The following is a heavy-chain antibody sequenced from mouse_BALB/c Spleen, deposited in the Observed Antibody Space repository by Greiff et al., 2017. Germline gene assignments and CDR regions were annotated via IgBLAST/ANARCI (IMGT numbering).Heavy chain of an antibody. J-gene: IGHJ4*01. CDR3: ASSVWGYAMDY. Sequence: EVKLVESGGGLVQPGGSLKLSCAASGFTFSSYTMSWVRQTPEKRLEWVAYISNGGGSTYYPDTVKGRFTISRDNAKNTLYLQMSSLKSEDTAMYYCASSVWGYAMDYWGQGTSVTVSS. D-gene: IGHD2-10*02. V-gene: IGHV5-12-2*01. CDR1: GFTFSSYT. CDR2: ISNGGGST.